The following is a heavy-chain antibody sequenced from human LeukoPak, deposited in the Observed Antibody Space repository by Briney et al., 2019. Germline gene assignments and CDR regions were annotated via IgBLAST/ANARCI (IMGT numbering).Heavy chain of an antibody. CDR3: ARDMGWQQFDQ. CDR1: GFTFSNYW. V-gene: IGHV3-7*01. CDR2: INKDGGEK. Sequence: GGSLRLSCAASGFTFSNYWMTWVRQAPGKGLERVANINKDGGEKYYMESVKGRFTISRDNAKNSLYLQMNSLTVEDTAVYYCARDMGWQQFDQWGQGTLVTVSS. D-gene: IGHD5-24*01. J-gene: IGHJ4*02.